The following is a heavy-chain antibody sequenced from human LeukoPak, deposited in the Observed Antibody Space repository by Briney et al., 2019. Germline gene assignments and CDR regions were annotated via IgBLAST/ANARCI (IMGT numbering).Heavy chain of an antibody. CDR2: FDPEDGET. D-gene: IGHD3-3*01. V-gene: IGHV1-24*01. CDR3: ATAGDYDFWSPPGY. CDR1: GYTLTELS. J-gene: IGHJ4*02. Sequence: ASVKVSCKVSGYTLTELSMPWVRQAPGKGLEWMGGFDPEDGETIYAQKFQGRVTMTEDTSTDTAYMELSSLRSEDTAVYYCATAGDYDFWSPPGYWGQGTLVTVSS.